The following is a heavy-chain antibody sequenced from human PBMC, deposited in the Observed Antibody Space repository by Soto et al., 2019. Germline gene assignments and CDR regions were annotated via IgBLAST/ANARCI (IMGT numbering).Heavy chain of an antibody. CDR3: ARGSNIVRNDFDI. CDR1: GGTLSSYA. D-gene: IGHD1-1*01. J-gene: IGHJ3*02. V-gene: IGHV1-69*13. Sequence: SVEVAFKASGGTLSSYAIILFLHSPLQGLEWMGWIIPIFGKANYAQKFQGRVTINADESTSTAYMELSSLRSEDTAVYYCARGSNIVRNDFDIWGKGKMVSVS. CDR2: IIPIFGKA.